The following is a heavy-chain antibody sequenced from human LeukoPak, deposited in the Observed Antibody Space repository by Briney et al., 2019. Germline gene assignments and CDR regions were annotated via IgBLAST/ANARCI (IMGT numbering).Heavy chain of an antibody. CDR3: ARGDVTSGLDS. V-gene: IGHV4-4*02. Sequence: SGTLSLTCAVSGDSISSSNWWIWVRQPPGKGLEWIGEIFHSGSTNYNPSLKSRVTISVDTSKNHFSPKLSSVTAADTAVYYCARGDVTSGLDSWGQGTLVSVSS. CDR2: IFHSGST. J-gene: IGHJ4*02. D-gene: IGHD6-19*01. CDR1: GDSISSSNW.